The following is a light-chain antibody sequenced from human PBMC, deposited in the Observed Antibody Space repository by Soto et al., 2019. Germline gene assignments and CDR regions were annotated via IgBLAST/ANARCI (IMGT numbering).Light chain of an antibody. Sequence: QPVLTQSPSASASLGASVKLTCTLSSGHSNYVIAWHQQQPEKGPRYLMKLNSDGSHSKGDGIPDRFSGSSSGAERYLTISSLQSDDEAAYYCQTWDFGLRVFGGGTKLTVL. CDR3: QTWDFGLRV. J-gene: IGLJ2*01. V-gene: IGLV4-69*01. CDR1: SGHSNYV. CDR2: LNSDGSH.